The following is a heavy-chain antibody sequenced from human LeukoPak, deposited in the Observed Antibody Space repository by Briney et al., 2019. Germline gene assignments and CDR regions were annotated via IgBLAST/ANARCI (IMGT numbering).Heavy chain of an antibody. CDR3: ANDITMIPREYFQH. V-gene: IGHV3-21*01. D-gene: IGHD3-22*01. CDR1: GFTFSSYS. Sequence: GGSLRLSCAASGFTFSSYSMNWVRQAPGKGLEWVSSISSSSSYIYYADSVKGRFTISRDNAKNSLYLQMNSLRAEDTAVYYCANDITMIPREYFQHWGQGTLVTVSS. J-gene: IGHJ1*01. CDR2: ISSSSSYI.